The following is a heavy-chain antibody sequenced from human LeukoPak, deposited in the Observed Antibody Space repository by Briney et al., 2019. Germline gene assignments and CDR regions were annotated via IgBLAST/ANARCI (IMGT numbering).Heavy chain of an antibody. V-gene: IGHV1-69*13. CDR3: ARGSPLLRFLEWLPQYYFDY. Sequence: ASVKVSCKASGYTFTSYAISWVRQAPGQGLEWMGGIIPIFGTANYAQKFQGRVTITADESTSTAYMELSSLRSEDTAVYYCARGSPLLRFLEWLPQYYFDYWGQGTLVTVSS. J-gene: IGHJ4*02. CDR1: GYTFTSYA. D-gene: IGHD3-3*01. CDR2: IIPIFGTA.